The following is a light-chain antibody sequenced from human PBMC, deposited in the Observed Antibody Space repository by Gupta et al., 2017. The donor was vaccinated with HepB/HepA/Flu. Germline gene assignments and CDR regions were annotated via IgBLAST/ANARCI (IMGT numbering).Light chain of an antibody. CDR3: ASWDDSLSGAV. V-gene: IGLV1-47*01. CDR2: RDT. CDR1: SSNIGENY. Sequence: QSVLTQPPSASATPGQRVVISCSGSSSNIGENYVYWYQQFPGTAPKVLIFRDTQRPSGVPDRFSGSKSGTSASLASSGLRTEDEANYYCASWDDSLSGAVFGGGTKVTVL. J-gene: IGLJ2*01.